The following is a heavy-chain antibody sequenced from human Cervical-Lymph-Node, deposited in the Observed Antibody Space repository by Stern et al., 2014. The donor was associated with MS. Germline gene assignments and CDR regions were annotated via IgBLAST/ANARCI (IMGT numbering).Heavy chain of an antibody. Sequence: VQLVESGAEVKKPGASVKVSCKASGYTFTSYAMHWVRQAPGQRLEWMGGINAGNGNTKYSQKFQGRGTITRDTSASTAYMELSSLRSEDTAGYYCARSPRGRYCSGGSCYSYGMDVWGQGTTVTVSS. CDR2: INAGNGNT. D-gene: IGHD2-15*01. CDR1: GYTFTSYA. J-gene: IGHJ6*02. CDR3: ARSPRGRYCSGGSCYSYGMDV. V-gene: IGHV1-3*01.